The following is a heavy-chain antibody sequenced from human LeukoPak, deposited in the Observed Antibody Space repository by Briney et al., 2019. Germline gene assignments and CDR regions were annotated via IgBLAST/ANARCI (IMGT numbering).Heavy chain of an antibody. CDR2: INPSGGST. CDR1: GYNFISYY. CDR3: ARDGVEYCSGGRCFVD. V-gene: IGHV1-46*01. J-gene: IGHJ4*02. D-gene: IGHD2-15*01. Sequence: ASVKVSCKASGYNFISYYMHWVRQAPGQGLEWMGIINPSGGSTSYAQKFQGRVTMTRDMSTSTVYMELSSLRSEDTAVYYCARDGVEYCSGGRCFVDWGQGTLVTVSS.